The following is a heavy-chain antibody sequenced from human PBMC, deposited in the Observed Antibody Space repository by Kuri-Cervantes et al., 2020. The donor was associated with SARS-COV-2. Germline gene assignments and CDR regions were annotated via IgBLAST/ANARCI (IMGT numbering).Heavy chain of an antibody. Sequence: ASVKVSCKASGYTFKNYYIYWVRQAPGQGLEWMGIINPSVGLSTNYAQKFQDRVTMTRDTSTSTVYMELSSLRSEDTAVYYCASYGDYNNAFDIWGQGTMVTVSS. CDR2: INPSVGLST. D-gene: IGHD4-17*01. V-gene: IGHV1-46*02. CDR1: GYTFKNYY. J-gene: IGHJ3*02. CDR3: ASYGDYNNAFDI.